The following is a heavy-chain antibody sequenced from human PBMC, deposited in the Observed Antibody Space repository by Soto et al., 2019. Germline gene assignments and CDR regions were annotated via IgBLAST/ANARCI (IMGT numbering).Heavy chain of an antibody. Sequence: SSETLSLTCSVSGYSVTSSDYYWAWIRQPPGKGLEWIGSMFYSGLTYYNPSLKSRVTLSVDTSKNQFSVRLNSVTAADTAVYYCAPLSVSLSGPYGIHVWGQGATVTVSS. CDR1: GYSVTSSDYY. J-gene: IGHJ6*02. CDR3: APLSVSLSGPYGIHV. D-gene: IGHD2-15*01. V-gene: IGHV4-39*01. CDR2: MFYSGLT.